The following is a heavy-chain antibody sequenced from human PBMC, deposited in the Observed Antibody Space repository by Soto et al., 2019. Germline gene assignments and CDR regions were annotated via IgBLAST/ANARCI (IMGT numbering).Heavy chain of an antibody. CDR3: ARATTRTTHDAFDI. V-gene: IGHV4-31*02. CDR2: IYYSGST. D-gene: IGHD1-1*01. J-gene: IGHJ3*02. Sequence: SETLALTGTLSGGCISSGGYYCSWIRQHPGKGLEWIGYIYYSGSTYYNPSLKSRVTISVDTSKNQFSLKLSSVTAADTAVYYCARATTRTTHDAFDIWGQGTMVTVSS. CDR1: GGCISSGGYY.